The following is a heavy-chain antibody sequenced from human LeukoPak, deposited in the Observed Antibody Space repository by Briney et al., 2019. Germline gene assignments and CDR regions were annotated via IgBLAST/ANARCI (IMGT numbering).Heavy chain of an antibody. CDR2: ISSSSSYI. V-gene: IGHV3-21*01. Sequence: PGGSLRLSCAASGFTFSSYSMNWVRQAPGKGLEWVSSISSSSSYIYYADSVEGRFTISRDNAKNSLYLQMNSLRAEDTAVYYCARDHPSSDAFDIWGQGTMVTVSS. CDR1: GFTFSSYS. J-gene: IGHJ3*02. CDR3: ARDHPSSDAFDI.